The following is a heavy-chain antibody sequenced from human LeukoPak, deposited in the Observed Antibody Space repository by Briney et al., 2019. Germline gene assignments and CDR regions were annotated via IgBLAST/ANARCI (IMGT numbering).Heavy chain of an antibody. CDR1: GFTFSKYE. CDR2: IISGGSSGRDSI. D-gene: IGHD6-13*01. V-gene: IGHV3-48*03. CDR3: AREMIAAAGLDS. Sequence: SGGPLRLSCATSGFTFSKYEMNWVRQAPGKGLEWVSYIISGGSSGRDSICYADSVKGRFTISRDNAKNSLHLQMNNLRVEDTAVYYCAREMIAAAGLDSWGQGTLVTVSS. J-gene: IGHJ4*02.